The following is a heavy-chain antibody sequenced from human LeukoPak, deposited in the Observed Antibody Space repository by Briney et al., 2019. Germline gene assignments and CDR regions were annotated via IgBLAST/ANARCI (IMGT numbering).Heavy chain of an antibody. CDR3: AVNLAYCGGDCYPFDAFDI. J-gene: IGHJ3*02. CDR1: GYTFTGYY. Sequence: ASVKVSCKASGYTFTGYYMHWVRQAPGQGLEWTGWINPNSGGTNYAQKFQGRVTMTRDTSISTAYMELSRLRSDDTAVYYCAVNLAYCGGDCYPFDAFDIWGQGTMVTVSS. D-gene: IGHD2-21*02. V-gene: IGHV1-2*02. CDR2: INPNSGGT.